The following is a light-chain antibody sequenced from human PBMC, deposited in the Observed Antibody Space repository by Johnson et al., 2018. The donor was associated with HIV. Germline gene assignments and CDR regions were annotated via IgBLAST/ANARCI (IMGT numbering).Light chain of an antibody. CDR3: GTWDSTLSSHIYV. CDR1: SSNIGDNY. V-gene: IGLV1-51*02. Sequence: QSVLTQPPSVSAAPGQKVTISCSGSSSNIGDNYVSWYQQLPGTAPKVLIFESDKRPSGIPDRFSGSKSGTSATLGITGLQTGDEADYYCGTWDSTLSSHIYVFGTGTKVTVL. J-gene: IGLJ1*01. CDR2: ESD.